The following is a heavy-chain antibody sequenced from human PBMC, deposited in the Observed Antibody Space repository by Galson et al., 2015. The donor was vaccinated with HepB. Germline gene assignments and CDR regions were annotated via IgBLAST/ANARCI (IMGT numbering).Heavy chain of an antibody. CDR2: TYYRSTWYN. CDR1: GDSVSSNSAS. Sequence: CAISGDSVSSNSASWNWIRRSPSRGLEWLGRTYYRSTWYNEYAVSLRGRISINPDTSNNQISLQLNSVTPEDTALYHCARTTSGGFDYWDQGTLVTVSS. D-gene: IGHD1-1*01. V-gene: IGHV6-1*01. J-gene: IGHJ4*02. CDR3: ARTTSGGFDY.